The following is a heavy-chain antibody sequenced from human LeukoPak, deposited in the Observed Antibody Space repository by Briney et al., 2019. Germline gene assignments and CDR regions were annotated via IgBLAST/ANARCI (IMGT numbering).Heavy chain of an antibody. V-gene: IGHV4-31*03. CDR2: IYYGGTT. CDR1: GGSISSARHY. Sequence: SETLSLTCTVSGGSISSARHYWSWIRQLPGKGLEWIGCIYYGGTTYYHPSLKSRVTISIDTSKNLFSLKLTSVTAADKAVYYCARDLYCSSTSCVDYWGQGTLVTVSS. CDR3: ARDLYCSSTSCVDY. J-gene: IGHJ4*02. D-gene: IGHD2-2*01.